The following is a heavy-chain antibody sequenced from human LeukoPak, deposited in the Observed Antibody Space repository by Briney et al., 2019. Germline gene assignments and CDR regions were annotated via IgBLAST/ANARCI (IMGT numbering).Heavy chain of an antibody. Sequence: PSETLSLTCAVYGGSFSVYYWTWIRQSPGKGVEWIGEINHSGSTNYNPSLKSRVTISVDTSKNQFSLKLNSVTAADTAVYYCARGAWLVATITGHYYQYMDVWGKGTTVTVSS. CDR3: ARGAWLVATITGHYYQYMDV. D-gene: IGHD5-12*01. CDR1: GGSFSVYY. CDR2: INHSGST. V-gene: IGHV4-34*01. J-gene: IGHJ6*03.